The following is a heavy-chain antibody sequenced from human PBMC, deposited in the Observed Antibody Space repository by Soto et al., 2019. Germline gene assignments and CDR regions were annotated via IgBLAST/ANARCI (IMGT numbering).Heavy chain of an antibody. D-gene: IGHD1-7*01. CDR3: ARETGTIRPSQVIDY. V-gene: IGHV4-39*02. J-gene: IGHJ4*02. CDR1: GGSISSSSYY. CDR2: IYYSGST. Sequence: PSETLSLTCTVSGGSISSSSYYWGWIRQPPGKGLEWIGSIYYSGSTYYNPSLKSRVTISVDTSKNQFSLKLSSVTPEDTAVYYCARETGTIRPSQVIDYWGQGTLVTVSS.